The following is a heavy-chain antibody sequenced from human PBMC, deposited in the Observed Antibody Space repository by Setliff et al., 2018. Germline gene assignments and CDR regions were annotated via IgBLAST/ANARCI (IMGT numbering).Heavy chain of an antibody. CDR3: SRPAYSSRWYEIKGFDY. D-gene: IGHD6-13*01. Sequence: GESLKISCKGSGYGFTSYWIGWVRQMPGRGLEWMGIIYPGDSDIRYSPSFQGQVTISADKSISTAYLQWSSLKASDTAIYYCSRPAYSSRWYEIKGFDYWGQGTLVTVS. CDR2: IYPGDSDI. J-gene: IGHJ4*02. V-gene: IGHV5-51*01. CDR1: GYGFTSYW.